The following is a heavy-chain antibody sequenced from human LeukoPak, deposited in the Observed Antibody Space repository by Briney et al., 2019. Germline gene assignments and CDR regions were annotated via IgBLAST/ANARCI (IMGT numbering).Heavy chain of an antibody. CDR1: GYTFTGHY. Sequence: GASVKVSCKASGYTFTGHYMHWVRQAPGQGLEWMGWINPNSGGTNYAQKFQGRVTMTRDTSISTAYMELSRLRSDDTAVYYCARVYYYDSSGYREFDYWGQGTLVTVSS. J-gene: IGHJ4*02. CDR3: ARVYYYDSSGYREFDY. V-gene: IGHV1-2*02. D-gene: IGHD3-22*01. CDR2: INPNSGGT.